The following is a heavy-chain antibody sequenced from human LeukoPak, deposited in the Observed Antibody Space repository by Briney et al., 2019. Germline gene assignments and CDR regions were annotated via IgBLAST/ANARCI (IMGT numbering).Heavy chain of an antibody. CDR3: ARDPASSFDY. Sequence: GGSLRLSCAASGFTFSSLGMHWVRQAPGKGLEWVAVIWYDGSKRYYADSVKGRFTISRDDSKNTLYLQMNSLRAEDTAVYYCARDPASSFDYWGQGTLVTVSS. D-gene: IGHD2-15*01. CDR1: GFTFSSLG. J-gene: IGHJ4*02. V-gene: IGHV3-33*01. CDR2: IWYDGSKR.